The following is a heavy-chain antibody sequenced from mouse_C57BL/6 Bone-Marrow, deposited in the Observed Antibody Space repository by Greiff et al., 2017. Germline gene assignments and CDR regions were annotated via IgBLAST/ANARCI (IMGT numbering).Heavy chain of an antibody. D-gene: IGHD3-2*02. Sequence: QVHVQQPGAELVKPGASVKLSCKASGYTFTSYWMHWVKQRPGQGLEWIGMIHPNSGSTNYNEKFKSKATLTVDKSSSTAYMQRSSLTSEDSAVYCCARRLRLRFYWYVDVWGTGTTVTVSS. CDR2: IHPNSGST. CDR1: GYTFTSYW. V-gene: IGHV1-64*01. J-gene: IGHJ1*03. CDR3: ARRLRLRFYWYVDV.